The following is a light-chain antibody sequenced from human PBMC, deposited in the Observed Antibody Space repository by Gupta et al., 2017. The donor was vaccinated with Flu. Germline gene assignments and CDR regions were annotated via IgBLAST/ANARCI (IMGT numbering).Light chain of an antibody. Sequence: DIHLTQSPSFLSASVGDRVSITCRASQGINNYLAWYQHKPGKAPKLLIYAAATLQSGVPSRFSGSGSGTEFTLTISSLQPEDLATYYCQQLLSYSFTFGPGTKVNIK. V-gene: IGKV1-9*01. CDR2: AAA. CDR3: QQLLSYSFT. J-gene: IGKJ3*01. CDR1: QGINNY.